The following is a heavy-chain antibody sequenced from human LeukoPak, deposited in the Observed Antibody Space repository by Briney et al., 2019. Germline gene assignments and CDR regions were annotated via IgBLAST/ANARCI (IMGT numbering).Heavy chain of an antibody. CDR1: GFTFTTYW. J-gene: IGHJ4*02. V-gene: IGHV3-53*01. D-gene: IGHD5-18*01. CDR3: ARDRYSFGHFDY. CDR2: IYSGGST. Sequence: GGSLRLACAASGFTFTTYWMHWVRQAPGKGLEWVSVIYSGGSTYYADSVKGRFTISRDNSKNTLYLQMNSLRAEDTAVYYCARDRYSFGHFDYWGQGTLVTVSS.